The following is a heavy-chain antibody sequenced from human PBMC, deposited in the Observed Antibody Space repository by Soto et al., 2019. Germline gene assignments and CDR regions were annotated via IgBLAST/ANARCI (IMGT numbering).Heavy chain of an antibody. CDR1: RFTFSSYA. V-gene: IGHV3-23*01. D-gene: IGHD5-12*01. CDR3: AKVQALYTGSSDY. Sequence: GGSLRLSCAASRFTFSSYAMTWVRQAPGKGLEWVSSISYSGGTTHYADSVKGRFTISRDNSKNTLYLQMNSLAADDTAVYYCAKVQALYTGSSDYWGEGTLVTVSS. J-gene: IGHJ4*02. CDR2: ISYSGGTT.